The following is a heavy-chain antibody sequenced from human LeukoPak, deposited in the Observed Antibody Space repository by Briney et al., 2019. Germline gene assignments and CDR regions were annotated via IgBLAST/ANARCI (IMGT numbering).Heavy chain of an antibody. Sequence: GGSLRLSCTASGFTFNDYTMHWVRQAPGKGLEWVSLISWDGGSTYYADSVKGRFTISRDNSKNSLYLQMNSLRTEDTALYYCSKDMSSREELYAFCIWGHLTMVTVSS. CDR3: SKDMSSREELYAFCI. CDR2: ISWDGGST. D-gene: IGHD3-10*01. V-gene: IGHV3-43*01. CDR1: GFTFNDYT. J-gene: IGHJ3*02.